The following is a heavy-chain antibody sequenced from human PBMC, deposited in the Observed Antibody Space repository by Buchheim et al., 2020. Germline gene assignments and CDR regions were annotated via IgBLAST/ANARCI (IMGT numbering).Heavy chain of an antibody. D-gene: IGHD2-15*01. V-gene: IGHV3-48*01. CDR3: ATVVAAAPNDY. Sequence: EVQLVESGGGLVQPGGSLRLSCAASGFTFSSYSMNWVRQAPGKGLEWVSYISSSSTTIYYADSVKGRFTISRDNAKNSLYLQMNSLRVEDTAVYYGATVVAAAPNDYWGQGTL. J-gene: IGHJ4*02. CDR1: GFTFSSYS. CDR2: ISSSSTTI.